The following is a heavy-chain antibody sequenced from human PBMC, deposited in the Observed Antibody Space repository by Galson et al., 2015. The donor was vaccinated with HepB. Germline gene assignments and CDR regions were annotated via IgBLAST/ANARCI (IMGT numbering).Heavy chain of an antibody. V-gene: IGHV3-30*03. CDR3: ARDFGWNFDL. CDR1: GFTFMSYD. J-gene: IGHJ4*02. CDR2: ISNDGSSP. Sequence: SLRLSCAASGFTFMSYDMHWVRQAPGKGLEWVAVISNDGSSPFYSDSVRGRFNISRDNSKNMVHLQMSSLRPEDTALYYCARDFGWNFDLWGQGTLVTVSS. D-gene: IGHD3-9*01.